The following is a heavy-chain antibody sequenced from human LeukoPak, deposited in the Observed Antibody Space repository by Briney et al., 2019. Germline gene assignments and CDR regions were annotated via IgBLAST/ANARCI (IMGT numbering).Heavy chain of an antibody. CDR2: ISAYNGNT. CDR3: ARDVFPSSGSYYSVLEQADP. J-gene: IGHJ5*02. Sequence: GASVKVSCKASGYTFTSYGISWVRQAPGQGLEWMGWISAYNGNTNYAQKLQGRVTMTTDTSTSTVYMELSSLRSEDTAVYYCARDVFPSSGSYYSVLEQADPWGQGTLVTVSS. CDR1: GYTFTSYG. V-gene: IGHV1-18*01. D-gene: IGHD3-10*01.